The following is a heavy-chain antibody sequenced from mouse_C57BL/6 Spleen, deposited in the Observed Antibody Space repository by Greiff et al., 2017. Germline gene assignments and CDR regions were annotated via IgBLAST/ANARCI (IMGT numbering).Heavy chain of an antibody. CDR3: ARTRDPAWFAY. CDR1: GYTFTSYW. Sequence: QVQLKESGAELAKPGASVKLSCKASGYTFTSYWMHWVKQRPGQGLEWIGYIYPSSGYTKYNQKFKDKATLTADKSSSTAYMQLSSLTYEDSAVYYCARTRDPAWFAYWGQGTLVTVSA. V-gene: IGHV1-7*01. J-gene: IGHJ3*01. CDR2: IYPSSGYT.